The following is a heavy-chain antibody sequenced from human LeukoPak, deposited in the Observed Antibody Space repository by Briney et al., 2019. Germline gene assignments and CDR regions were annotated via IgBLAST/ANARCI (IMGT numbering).Heavy chain of an antibody. D-gene: IGHD4-17*01. Sequence: SETLSLTCTVSGGSISYYYWSWIRQSPGKGLEWIGYIYYSGTTNYNPSLKSRVTISVDTSKNQFSLKLRSVTAADTAVYYCAREDPQTTVPEGMDVWGQGTTVTVSS. V-gene: IGHV4-59*01. CDR3: AREDPQTTVPEGMDV. J-gene: IGHJ6*02. CDR1: GGSISYYY. CDR2: IYYSGTT.